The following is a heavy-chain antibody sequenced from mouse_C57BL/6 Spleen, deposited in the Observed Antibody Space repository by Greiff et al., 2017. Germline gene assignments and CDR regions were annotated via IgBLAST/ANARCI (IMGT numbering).Heavy chain of an antibody. D-gene: IGHD3-2*02. V-gene: IGHV5-9*01. Sequence: VMLVESGGGLVKPGGSLKLSCAASGFTFSSYTMSWVRQTPEKRLEWVATISGGGGNTYYPDSVKGLFTISRDNAKNTLYLQMSSLRSEDTALYYCARQSRQLKDWFAYWGQGTLVTVSA. CDR1: GFTFSSYT. CDR2: ISGGGGNT. CDR3: ARQSRQLKDWFAY. J-gene: IGHJ3*01.